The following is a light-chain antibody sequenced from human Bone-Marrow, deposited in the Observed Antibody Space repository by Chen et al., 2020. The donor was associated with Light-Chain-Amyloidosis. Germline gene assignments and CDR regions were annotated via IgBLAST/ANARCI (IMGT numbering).Light chain of an antibody. CDR1: DLPTKY. J-gene: IGLJ2*01. Sequence: SSEPTQPPSVSVSPGQTARLTCSGDDLPTKYAYWYQQKPGQAPVLVIHRDNERPSGISERFSGSSSGTTATLTISGVQAEDEADYHCQSADSSGTYEVIFGGGTKLTVL. CDR2: RDN. V-gene: IGLV3-25*03. CDR3: QSADSSGTYEVI.